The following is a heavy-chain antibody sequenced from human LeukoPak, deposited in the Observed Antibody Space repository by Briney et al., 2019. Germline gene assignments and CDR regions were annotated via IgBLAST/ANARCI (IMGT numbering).Heavy chain of an antibody. CDR2: IYYSGST. Sequence: SETLSLTCTVSGGSISSYYWSWIRQPPGKGVEWIGYIYYSGSTNYNPSLKSRVTISVDTSKNQFSLKLSSVTAADTAVYYCARVIHSSGYYSLVYWGQGTLVTVSS. CDR1: GGSISSYY. J-gene: IGHJ4*02. CDR3: ARVIHSSGYYSLVY. D-gene: IGHD3-22*01. V-gene: IGHV4-59*01.